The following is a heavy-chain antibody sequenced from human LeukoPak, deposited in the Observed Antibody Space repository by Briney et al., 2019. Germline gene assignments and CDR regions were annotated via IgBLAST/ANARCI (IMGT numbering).Heavy chain of an antibody. Sequence: SETLSLTCTVSGGSISSYYWSWIRQPPGKGLEWIGYIYTSGSTNYNPSLKSRVTISVDTSKNQFSLKLSSVTAADTAVYYCARQVRSSGYYSRFDYWGQGTLVTVSS. D-gene: IGHD3-22*01. CDR1: GGSISSYY. J-gene: IGHJ4*02. CDR3: ARQVRSSGYYSRFDY. CDR2: IYTSGST. V-gene: IGHV4-4*09.